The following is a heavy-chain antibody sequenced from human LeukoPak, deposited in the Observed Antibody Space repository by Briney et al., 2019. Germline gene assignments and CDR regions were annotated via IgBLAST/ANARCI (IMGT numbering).Heavy chain of an antibody. CDR3: ARSVGGANTPRFDY. CDR1: GDTFSRYA. J-gene: IGHJ4*02. Sequence: SVKVSCKASGDTFSRYAISWVRQAPGQGLEWMGRIIPSLDIPNYPQKFQGRVTITADKSTSTAYMEVRSLGSEDTAVYYCARSVGGANTPRFDYWGQGTLVTVSS. V-gene: IGHV1-69*04. CDR2: IIPSLDIP. D-gene: IGHD1-26*01.